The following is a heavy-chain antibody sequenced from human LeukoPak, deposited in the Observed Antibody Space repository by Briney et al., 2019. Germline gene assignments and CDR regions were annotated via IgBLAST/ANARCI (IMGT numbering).Heavy chain of an antibody. CDR1: GGSISSDY. V-gene: IGHV4-4*07. CDR2: IYTSGST. D-gene: IGHD4-17*01. J-gene: IGHJ4*02. CDR3: ARATVLATVTGAWGY. Sequence: SETLSLTCTVSGGSISSDYWSWIRQPARKGLEWIGRIYTSGSTNYNPSLKSRVTMSVDTSKNQFSLKLSSVTAADTAVYYCARATVLATVTGAWGYWGQGTLVTVSS.